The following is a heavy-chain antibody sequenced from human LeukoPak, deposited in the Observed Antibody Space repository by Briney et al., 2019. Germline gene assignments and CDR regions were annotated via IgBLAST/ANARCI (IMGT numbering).Heavy chain of an antibody. Sequence: GESLKISCKGSGYSFTSYWIGWVRQMPGKGQEWMGIIYPGDSDTRYSPSFQGQVTISADKSISTAYLQWSSLKASDTAMYYCARSLIVGATIPPATGYWGQGTLVTVSS. CDR2: IYPGDSDT. J-gene: IGHJ4*02. CDR3: ARSLIVGATIPPATGY. D-gene: IGHD1-26*01. V-gene: IGHV5-51*01. CDR1: GYSFTSYW.